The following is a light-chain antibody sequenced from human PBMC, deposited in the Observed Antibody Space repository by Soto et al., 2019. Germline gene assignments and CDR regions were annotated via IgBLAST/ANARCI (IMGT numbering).Light chain of an antibody. J-gene: IGLJ1*01. Sequence: QSVLTQPASVSGSPGQSITISCSGTSSDVGSYDHVAWYQRFPGKTPKLMIYEVSNRPSGVSSRFSGSKSGNTASLTISGLQAEAEADYYCISYTGSSTSYVFGSGTKVTVL. CDR1: SSDVGSYDH. CDR3: ISYTGSSTSYV. V-gene: IGLV2-14*01. CDR2: EVS.